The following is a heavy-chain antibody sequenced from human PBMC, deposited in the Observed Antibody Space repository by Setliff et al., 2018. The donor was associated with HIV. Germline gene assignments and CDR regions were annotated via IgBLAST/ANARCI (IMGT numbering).Heavy chain of an antibody. D-gene: IGHD2-21*02. J-gene: IGHJ5*02. CDR2: IYYSGST. V-gene: IGHV4-39*01. CDR1: GGSISSHY. CDR3: AGSIVVVTAAPLT. Sequence: PSETLSRTCTVSGGSISSHYWAWIRQPPGKGLEWIGTIYYSGSTYYTPSLKSRVTISVDTSKNQCSLKLSSVTAADTAVYYCAGSIVVVTAAPLTWGQGTLVTVSS.